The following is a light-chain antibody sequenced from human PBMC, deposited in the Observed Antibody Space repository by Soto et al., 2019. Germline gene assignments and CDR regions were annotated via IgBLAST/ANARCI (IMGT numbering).Light chain of an antibody. CDR2: EGS. CDR1: SSDVGSYNL. V-gene: IGLV2-23*01. J-gene: IGLJ1*01. CDR3: CSYAGGSTFV. Sequence: QSVLTQPASVSGSPGQSITISCTGTSSDVGSYNLVSWYQLHPGKAPKLIIYEGSKRPSGVSNRFSGSKSGNTASLTISGLQAEDEADYYCCSYAGGSTFVFGTGTKLTVL.